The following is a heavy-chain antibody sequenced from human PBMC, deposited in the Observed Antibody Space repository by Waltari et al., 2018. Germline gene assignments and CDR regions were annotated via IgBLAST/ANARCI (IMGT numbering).Heavy chain of an antibody. D-gene: IGHD6-13*01. Sequence: QVQLVESGGGVVQPGRSLRLSCAASGFTFSSHCLHWVRQAPGKGLEWVAVISYDGSNKYYADSVKGRFTISRDNSKNTLYLQMNSLRAEDTAVYYCAKDSSSWYGAFYWGQGTLVTVSS. J-gene: IGHJ4*02. CDR2: ISYDGSNK. CDR3: AKDSSSWYGAFY. V-gene: IGHV3-30*18. CDR1: GFTFSSHC.